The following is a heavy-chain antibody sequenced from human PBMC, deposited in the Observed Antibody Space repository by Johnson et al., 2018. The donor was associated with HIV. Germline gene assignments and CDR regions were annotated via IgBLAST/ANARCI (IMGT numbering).Heavy chain of an antibody. J-gene: IGHJ3*02. CDR2: ISWNSGSI. CDR1: GFTFDDYG. Sequence: VQLVESGGGVVRPGGSLRLSCAASGFTFDDYGMSWVRQAPGKGLEWVSGISWNSGSIGYADSVKGRFTISRDNAKNSLYLQMNSLRAEDTALYYCAKGLRSGYMCAFDTWGQGKMVTVSS. D-gene: IGHD6-25*01. CDR3: AKGLRSGYMCAFDT. V-gene: IGHV3-20*04.